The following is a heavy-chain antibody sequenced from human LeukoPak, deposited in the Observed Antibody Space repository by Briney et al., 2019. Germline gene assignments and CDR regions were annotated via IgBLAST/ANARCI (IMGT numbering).Heavy chain of an antibody. J-gene: IGHJ4*02. D-gene: IGHD1-26*01. V-gene: IGHV1-69*05. CDR1: GGTFSSYA. CDR2: IIPIFGTA. Sequence: AASVKVSCKAPGGTFSSYAISWVRQAPGQGLEWMGRIIPIFGTANYAQKFQGRVTITTDESTSTAYMELSSLRSEDTAVYYCARDGLTVGANDYWGQGTLVTVSS. CDR3: ARDGLTVGANDY.